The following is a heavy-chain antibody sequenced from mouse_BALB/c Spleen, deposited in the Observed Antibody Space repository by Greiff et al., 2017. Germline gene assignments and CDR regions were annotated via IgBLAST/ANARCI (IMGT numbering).Heavy chain of an antibody. CDR2: INSNGGST. Sequence: EVQVVESGGGLVQPGGSLKLSCAASGFTFSSYGMSWVRQTPDKRLELVATINSNGGSTYYPDSVKGRFTISRDNAKNTLYLQMSSLKSEDTAMYYCARESNLYYYAMDYWGQGTSVTVSS. CDR3: ARESNLYYYAMDY. CDR1: GFTFSSYG. V-gene: IGHV5-6-3*01. D-gene: IGHD2-5*01. J-gene: IGHJ4*01.